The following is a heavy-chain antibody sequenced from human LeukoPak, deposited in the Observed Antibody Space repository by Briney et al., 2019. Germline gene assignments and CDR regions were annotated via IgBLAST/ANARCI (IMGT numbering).Heavy chain of an antibody. CDR2: INHSGST. CDR3: ARGGGYDFWSGSNYYYYYMEV. V-gene: IGHV4-34*01. Sequence: SETLSLTCAVYGGSFSGYYWSWIRQPPGKGLEWIGEINHSGSTNYNPSLKSRVTISIDTFKNQFSLKLSSVTAADTAVYYCARGGGYDFWSGSNYYYYYMEVWDKGTTVTVSS. D-gene: IGHD3-3*01. J-gene: IGHJ6*03. CDR1: GGSFSGYY.